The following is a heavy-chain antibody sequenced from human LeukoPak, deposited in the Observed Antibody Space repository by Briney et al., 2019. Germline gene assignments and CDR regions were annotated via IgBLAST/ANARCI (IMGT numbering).Heavy chain of an antibody. D-gene: IGHD2-15*01. Sequence: PSETLSLTCNVSGGSISSYYWSWIRQPPGKGLEWIGYIYYSGSTNYNPSLKSRVTISVDTSKNQFSLKLSSVTAADTAVYYCAREVVSIPSYFESWGQGTLVTVSS. J-gene: IGHJ4*02. CDR2: IYYSGST. CDR1: GGSISSYY. CDR3: AREVVSIPSYFES. V-gene: IGHV4-59*01.